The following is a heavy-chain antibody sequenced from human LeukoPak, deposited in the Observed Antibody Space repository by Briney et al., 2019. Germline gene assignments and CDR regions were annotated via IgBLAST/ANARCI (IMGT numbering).Heavy chain of an antibody. D-gene: IGHD3-10*01. J-gene: IGHJ5*02. CDR3: ARRITMVRGVISWFDP. V-gene: IGHV5-51*01. CDR2: IYPGDSDT. Sequence: GESLKISCEGSGYSFTSYWIGWVRQMPGKGLEWMGIIYPGDSDTRYSPSFQGQVTISADKSISTAYLQWSSLKASDIAMYYCARRITMVRGVISWFDPWGQGTLVTVSS. CDR1: GYSFTSYW.